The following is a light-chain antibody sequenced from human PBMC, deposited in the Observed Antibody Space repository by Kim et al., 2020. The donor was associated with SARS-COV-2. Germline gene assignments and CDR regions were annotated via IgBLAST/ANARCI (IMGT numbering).Light chain of an antibody. CDR2: GVF. V-gene: IGKV1-39*01. Sequence: DIQMTQSPSSLSASVADSVTITCRTSQQISIYLNWYQQKPGKAPKLLVYGVFNLASGVPSRFSGSGSRTEFTLTISSLQPEDFATYYCQQSYSAPYTFGQGTKLE. J-gene: IGKJ2*01. CDR1: QQISIY. CDR3: QQSYSAPYT.